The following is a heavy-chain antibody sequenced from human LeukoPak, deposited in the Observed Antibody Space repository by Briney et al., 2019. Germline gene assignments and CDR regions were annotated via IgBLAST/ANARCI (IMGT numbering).Heavy chain of an antibody. CDR3: AKEQWLVRILDY. V-gene: IGHV1-69*06. Sequence: ASVKVSCKASGGTFSSYAISWVRQAPGQGPEWMGGIIPIFGTANYAQKFQGRVTITADKSTSTAYMELSSLRSEDTAVYYCAKEQWLVRILDYWGQGTLVTVSS. CDR2: IIPIFGTA. J-gene: IGHJ4*02. CDR1: GGTFSSYA. D-gene: IGHD6-19*01.